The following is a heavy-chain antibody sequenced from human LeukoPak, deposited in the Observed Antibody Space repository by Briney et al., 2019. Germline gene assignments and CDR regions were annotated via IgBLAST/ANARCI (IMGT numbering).Heavy chain of an antibody. V-gene: IGHV4-59*08. Sequence: SETLSLTCTVSGGSISSYRWSWIRQPPGKGLEWIGYIYSSGSTNYNPSLGSRVTISVDASKNHFSLKLSSVTAADTAVYYCARLGYTSDWYKIDYWGQGTLVTVSS. J-gene: IGHJ4*02. CDR2: IYSSGST. CDR3: ARLGYTSDWYKIDY. D-gene: IGHD2-15*01. CDR1: GGSISSYR.